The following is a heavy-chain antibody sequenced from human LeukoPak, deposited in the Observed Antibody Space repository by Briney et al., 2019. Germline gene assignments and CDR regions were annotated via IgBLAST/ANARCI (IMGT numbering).Heavy chain of an antibody. D-gene: IGHD3-3*01. J-gene: IGHJ4*02. V-gene: IGHV4-59*01. CDR3: ASRSSIWSGYQDTLYYFDS. CDR2: IYYSGST. CDR1: GGSISGYY. Sequence: SETLSLTCSVSGGSISGYYWSWIRQPPGKRLEWIGHIYYSGSTNYNPSLKSRVTISVDTSKNQFSLKLSSVTAADTAVYYCASRSSIWSGYQDTLYYFDSWGQGTLVTVSS.